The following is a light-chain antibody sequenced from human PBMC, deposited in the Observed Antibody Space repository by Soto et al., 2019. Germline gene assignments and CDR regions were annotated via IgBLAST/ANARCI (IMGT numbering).Light chain of an antibody. V-gene: IGKV1-39*01. CDR2: AAS. CDR1: QGISTY. CDR3: QQSYTMAPNT. J-gene: IGKJ2*01. Sequence: IQMTQSPSSLSASVGDRVNITCRASQGISTYLNWYQQTPGKAPKLLIHAASSLHRGVPSRFSGGGSGTDFTLIIISLQPEDFANYYGQQSYTMAPNTFGQGTRLEIK.